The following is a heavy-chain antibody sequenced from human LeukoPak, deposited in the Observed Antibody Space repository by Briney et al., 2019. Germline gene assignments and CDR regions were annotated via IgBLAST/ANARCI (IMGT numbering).Heavy chain of an antibody. CDR1: GFTFDDYA. Sequence: GRSLRLSCAASGFTFDDYAMHWVRQAPGKGLEWVSGISWNSGSIGYADSVKGRFTLSRDNAKNSLYLQMNSLRTEGTALYYCASLYSGSYSSDHWGQGTLVTVSS. J-gene: IGHJ4*02. D-gene: IGHD1-26*01. CDR2: ISWNSGSI. V-gene: IGHV3-9*01. CDR3: ASLYSGSYSSDH.